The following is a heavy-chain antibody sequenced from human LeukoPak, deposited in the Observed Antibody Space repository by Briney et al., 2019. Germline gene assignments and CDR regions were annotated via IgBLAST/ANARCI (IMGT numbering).Heavy chain of an antibody. CDR2: XWSDGXNK. Sequence: GGSLRLSCAAAGFTFSHYGMXXXXXAPXKGXXXXXXXWSDGXNKYYADSXXXXFTISRDDSGNTVYLQMNSLRPEDTGVYYCAKDAQRGFNYSNSLESWGQGTPVTVST. J-gene: IGHJ5*01. V-gene: IGHV3-33*06. CDR3: AKDAQRGFNYSNSLES. D-gene: IGHD4-11*01. CDR1: GFTFSHYG.